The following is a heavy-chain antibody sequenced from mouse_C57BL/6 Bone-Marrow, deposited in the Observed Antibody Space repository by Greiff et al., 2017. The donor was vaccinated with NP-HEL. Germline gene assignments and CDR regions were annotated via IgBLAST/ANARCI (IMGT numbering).Heavy chain of an antibody. V-gene: IGHV1-55*01. CDR1: GYTFTSYW. J-gene: IGHJ1*03. CDR2: IYPGSGST. D-gene: IGHD2-2*01. Sequence: QVHVKQPGAELVKPGASVKMSCKASGYTFTSYWITWVKQRPGQGLEWIGDIYPGSGSTNYNEKFKSKATLTVDTSSSTAYMQLSSLTSEDSAVYYCARRGLHWYFDVWGTGTTVTVSS. CDR3: ARRGLHWYFDV.